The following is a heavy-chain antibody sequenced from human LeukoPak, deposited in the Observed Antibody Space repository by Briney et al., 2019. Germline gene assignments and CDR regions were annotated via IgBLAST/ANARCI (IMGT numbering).Heavy chain of an antibody. D-gene: IGHD3-3*01. CDR1: GYTFTSYD. V-gene: IGHV1-8*03. J-gene: IGHJ5*02. CDR3: ARATFGVVIWRNWFDP. CDR2: MNPNSGNT. Sequence: ASVKVSCKASGYTFTSYDINWVRQATGQGLEWIGWMNPNSGNTGYAQKFQGRVTITRNTSISTAYMELSSLRSEDTAVYYCARATFGVVIWRNWFDPWGQGTLVTVSS.